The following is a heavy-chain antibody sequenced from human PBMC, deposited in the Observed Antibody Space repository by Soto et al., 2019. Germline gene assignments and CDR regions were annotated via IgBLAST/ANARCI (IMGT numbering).Heavy chain of an antibody. V-gene: IGHV3-21*01. Sequence: EVQLVESGGVLVKPGGSLRLSCAASGFTFSTYSMHWVRQAPGKGLEWVSCISSRSTYIYYADSVRGRFTISRDNAKNSLYLQMNSMRADDTAVYYCASMGEQLVPAYLDLWGRGTLVTASS. D-gene: IGHD6-13*01. CDR1: GFTFSTYS. CDR3: ASMGEQLVPAYLDL. CDR2: ISSRSTYI. J-gene: IGHJ2*01.